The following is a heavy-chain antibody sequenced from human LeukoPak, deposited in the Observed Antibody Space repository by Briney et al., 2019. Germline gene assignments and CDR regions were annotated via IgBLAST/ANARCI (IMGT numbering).Heavy chain of an antibody. Sequence: GGSLRLSCAASGFTFSSYWMHWVRQAPGKGLFWVSRINSDGSSTSYADSVKGRFTISRDNAKNTLYLQMNSLRAEDTAVYYCAGGTGYSVFDIWGQGTMVTVSS. D-gene: IGHD1-26*01. J-gene: IGHJ3*02. CDR2: INSDGSST. CDR1: GFTFSSYW. CDR3: AGGTGYSVFDI. V-gene: IGHV3-74*01.